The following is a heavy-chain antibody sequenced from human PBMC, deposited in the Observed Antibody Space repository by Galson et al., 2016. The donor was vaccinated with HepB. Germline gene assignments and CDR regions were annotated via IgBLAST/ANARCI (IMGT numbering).Heavy chain of an antibody. CDR3: TRGGPPTYFDV. CDR2: IDPNSGDT. V-gene: IGHV1-2*06. CDR1: GYMFTAYY. J-gene: IGHJ2*01. Sequence: SVKVSCKASGYMFTAYYIHWVRQAPGQGLEWMGRIDPNSGDTKFAQNFQGGVTLTRDTSHTTAYLKLTRLRTNDTAVYFCTRGGPPTYFDVWGRGTLVTVS. D-gene: IGHD3-16*01.